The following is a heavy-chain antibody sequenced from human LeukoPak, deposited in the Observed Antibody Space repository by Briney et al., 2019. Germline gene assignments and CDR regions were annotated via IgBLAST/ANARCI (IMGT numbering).Heavy chain of an antibody. V-gene: IGHV3-11*01. CDR3: ARDRDAQWLLLAFAH. CDR2: ISPSGDTT. Sequence: GGSLRLSCAASGFIFNDFYMSWIRQAPGKGLEWISYISPSGDTTYYADSVKGRFTISRDNAKNSLQLQMSSLTSEDTAVYYCARDRDAQWLLLAFAHWGQGSLVTVSS. D-gene: IGHD3-22*01. CDR1: GFIFNDFY. J-gene: IGHJ4*02.